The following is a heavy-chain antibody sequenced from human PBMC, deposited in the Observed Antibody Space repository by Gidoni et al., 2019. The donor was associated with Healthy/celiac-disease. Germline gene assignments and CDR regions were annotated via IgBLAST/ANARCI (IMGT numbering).Heavy chain of an antibody. J-gene: IGHJ6*02. CDR3: ARIGSAEADDFWSGYYYYYYYGMDD. CDR2: IFSNDEK. V-gene: IGHV2-26*01. Sequence: QVTLKESGPVLVKPTETLTLTCTVSGFSLSNARMGVSWIRQPPGKALEWLAHIFSNDEKSYSTSLKSRLTISKDTSKSQVVLTMTNMDPVDTATYYCARIGSAEADDFWSGYYYYYYYGMDDWGQGTTVTVSS. D-gene: IGHD3-3*01. CDR1: GFSLSNARMG.